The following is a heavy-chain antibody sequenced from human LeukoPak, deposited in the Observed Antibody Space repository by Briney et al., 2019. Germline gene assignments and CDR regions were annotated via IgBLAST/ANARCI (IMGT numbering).Heavy chain of an antibody. D-gene: IGHD4-17*01. CDR2: ISYDGSNK. J-gene: IGHJ4*02. Sequence: PGGSLRLSCAASGFTFSSYDIHWVRQAPGKGLEWVAVISYDGSNKYYADSVKGRFTISRDNSKNTLYLQMNSLRAEDTAVYYCAKDRGDYGDGSFDYWGQGTLVTVSS. V-gene: IGHV3-30*18. CDR3: AKDRGDYGDGSFDY. CDR1: GFTFSSYD.